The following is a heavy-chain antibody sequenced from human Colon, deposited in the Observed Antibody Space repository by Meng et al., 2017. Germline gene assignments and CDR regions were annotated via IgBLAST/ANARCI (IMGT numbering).Heavy chain of an antibody. J-gene: IGHJ4*02. D-gene: IGHD6-19*01. CDR3: ASFPPPGKQWLVTDY. Sequence: QVQRQQTGPGLVMPSGTLSLTCHASGGYISSSNWWSGVRQPQGKGLEWIGEIYHSGSTNYNPSLKSRVTISVDKSKNQFSLKLSSVTAADTAVYYCASFPPPGKQWLVTDYWGQGTLVTVSS. CDR1: GGYISSSNW. V-gene: IGHV4-4*02. CDR2: IYHSGST.